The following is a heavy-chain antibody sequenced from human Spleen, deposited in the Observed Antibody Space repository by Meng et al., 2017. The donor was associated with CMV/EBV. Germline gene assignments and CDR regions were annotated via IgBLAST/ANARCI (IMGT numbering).Heavy chain of an antibody. CDR3: VRDQLGLDY. V-gene: IGHV6-1*01. CDR2: TYYRSKWYN. D-gene: IGHD1-1*01. Sequence: QVQLQQSGPGLVKPSQTLSLPCAIPGDSVSNNIAAWNWIRQSPSRGLEWLGRTYYRSKWYNDYAVSVKNRMTINPDTSKNQFSLQLNSVTPEDTAVYYCVRDQLGLDYWGQGTLVTVSS. J-gene: IGHJ4*02. CDR1: GDSVSNNIAA.